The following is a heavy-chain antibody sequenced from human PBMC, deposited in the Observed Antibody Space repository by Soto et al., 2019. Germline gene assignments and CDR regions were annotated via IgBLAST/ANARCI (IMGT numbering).Heavy chain of an antibody. V-gene: IGHV3-13*01. CDR2: IGTAGDT. J-gene: IGHJ4*02. CDR1: GFTFSSYD. CDR3: AREIVGATGFDY. Sequence: GGSLRLSCAASGFTFSSYDMHWVRQATGKGLEWVSAIGTAGDTYYPGSVKGRFTISRENAKNSLYLQMNSLRAEDTAVYYCAREIVGATGFDYWGQGTLVTVSS. D-gene: IGHD1-26*01.